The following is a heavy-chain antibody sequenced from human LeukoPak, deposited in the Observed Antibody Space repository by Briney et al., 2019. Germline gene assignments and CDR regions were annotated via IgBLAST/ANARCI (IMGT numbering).Heavy chain of an antibody. CDR3: ARVKGYYDTLNNAEYYFDY. J-gene: IGHJ4*02. D-gene: IGHD3-22*01. CDR1: GFTFSDYY. Sequence: PGGSLRLSCAASGFTFSDYYMSWIRQAPGKGLEWVSYISSSGSTIYYADSVKGRFTISRDNAKNSLYLQMNSLRAEDTAVYYCARVKGYYDTLNNAEYYFDYWGQGTLVTVSS. V-gene: IGHV3-11*04. CDR2: ISSSGSTI.